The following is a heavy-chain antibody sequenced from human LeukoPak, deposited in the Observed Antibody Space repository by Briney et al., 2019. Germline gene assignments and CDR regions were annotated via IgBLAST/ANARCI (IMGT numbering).Heavy chain of an antibody. V-gene: IGHV1-69*13. CDR3: ARGGVAPNPFDY. J-gene: IGHJ4*02. Sequence: SVKVSCKASGGTFSSYAISWVRQAPGQGLEWMGGIIPIFGTANHAQKFQGRVTITADESTSTAYMELSSLRSEDTAVYYCARGGVAPNPFDYWGQGTLVTVSS. CDR1: GGTFSSYA. CDR2: IIPIFGTA. D-gene: IGHD5-12*01.